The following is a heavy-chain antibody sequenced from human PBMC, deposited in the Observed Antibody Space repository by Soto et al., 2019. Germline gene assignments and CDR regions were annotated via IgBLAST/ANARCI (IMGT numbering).Heavy chain of an antibody. V-gene: IGHV3-33*01. CDR2: IWYDGSNK. D-gene: IGHD2-15*01. CDR3: ARARTQSKLPRYSDL. Sequence: QVQLVESGGGVVQPGRSLRLSCAASGFTFSSYGKHWVRHAPGKGLEWVAVIWYDGSNKYYADSVKGRFTISRDNSKNTLYLQMNSLRAEDTAVYYCARARTQSKLPRYSDLWGRGTLVTVSS. J-gene: IGHJ2*01. CDR1: GFTFSSYG.